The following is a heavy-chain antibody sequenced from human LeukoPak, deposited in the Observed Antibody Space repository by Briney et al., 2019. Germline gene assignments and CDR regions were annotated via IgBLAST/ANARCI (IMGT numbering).Heavy chain of an antibody. V-gene: IGHV3-23*01. Sequence: GGSLRLSCAVSGITLSNYGMSWFRQAPGKGLDWVAGINGSGCSTNYAASVKGRFTISRDNPKNTLYLQMNSLRAEDTAVYFCAKRGVVIRVILVGFHKEAYYFDSWGQGALVTVSS. D-gene: IGHD3-22*01. CDR1: GITLSNYG. CDR3: AKRGVVIRVILVGFHKEAYYFDS. CDR2: INGSGCST. J-gene: IGHJ4*02.